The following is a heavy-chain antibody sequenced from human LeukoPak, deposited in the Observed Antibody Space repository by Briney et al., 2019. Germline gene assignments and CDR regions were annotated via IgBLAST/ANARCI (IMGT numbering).Heavy chain of an antibody. D-gene: IGHD3-10*01. Sequence: SETLSLTCTVSGGSISSYYWSWIRQLPGKGLEWIGYIYYSGSTNYNPSLKSRVTISVDTSKNQFSLKLSSVTAADTAVYYCAGGELPGPFDYWGQGTLVTVSS. J-gene: IGHJ4*02. CDR2: IYYSGST. CDR1: GGSISSYY. V-gene: IGHV4-59*01. CDR3: AGGELPGPFDY.